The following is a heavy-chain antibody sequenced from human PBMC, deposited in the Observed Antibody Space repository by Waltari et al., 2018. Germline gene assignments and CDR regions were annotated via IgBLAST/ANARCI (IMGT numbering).Heavy chain of an antibody. CDR2: INPNSGGQ. Sequence: QVQLVQSGAEVKKPGASVKVSCKASGYTFTDYYVHWVRQAPGQGLEWMGLINPNSGGQRSAQKFQGRVTLTRYTSITTAYMELSSLTSDDTAVYYCAKDQSKAPMVLFGVIISEWFDPWGQGTLVTVSS. V-gene: IGHV1-2*02. J-gene: IGHJ5*02. D-gene: IGHD3-3*01. CDR3: AKDQSKAPMVLFGVIISEWFDP. CDR1: GYTFTDYY.